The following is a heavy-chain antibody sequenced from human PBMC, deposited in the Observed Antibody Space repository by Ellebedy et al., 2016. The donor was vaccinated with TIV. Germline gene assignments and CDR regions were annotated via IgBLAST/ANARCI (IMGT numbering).Heavy chain of an antibody. CDR3: ARDEDYGSGRTTHYYYYGMDV. CDR2: ISAYNGNT. D-gene: IGHD3-10*01. J-gene: IGHJ6*02. Sequence: AASVKVSCKASGYTFTSYGISWVRQAPGQGREWMGWISAYNGNTNYAQKLQGRVTMTTDTSTSTAYMELRSLRSDDTAVYYCARDEDYGSGRTTHYYYYGMDVWGQGTTVTVSS. V-gene: IGHV1-18*01. CDR1: GYTFTSYG.